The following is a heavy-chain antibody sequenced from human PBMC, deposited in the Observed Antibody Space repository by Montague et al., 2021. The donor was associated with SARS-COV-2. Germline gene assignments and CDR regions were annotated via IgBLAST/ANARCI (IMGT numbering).Heavy chain of an antibody. D-gene: IGHD3-9*01. CDR2: ITGDGRNI. V-gene: IGHV3-74*03. J-gene: IGHJ4*02. Sequence: SLRLSCAASGFSFNANWMHWVRQAPGKGLVWVSGITGDGRNIEYADSVKGRFTISRDNAKGTLYLQMSSLRAEDTAVYYCARPSYYDILTGNGGLEYWGQRTLVTVSS. CDR1: GFSFNANW. CDR3: ARPSYYDILTGNGGLEY.